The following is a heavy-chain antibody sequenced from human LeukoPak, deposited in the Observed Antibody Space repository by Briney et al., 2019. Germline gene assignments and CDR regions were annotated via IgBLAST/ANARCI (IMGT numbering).Heavy chain of an antibody. CDR1: GGSISSGGYY. V-gene: IGHV4-30-4*08. CDR3: ARDGLLRYTLGMDV. J-gene: IGHJ6*02. Sequence: SETLSLTCTVSGGSISSGGYYWSWIRQHPGKGLEWIGYIYYSGSTYYNPSLKSRVTISVDTSKNQFSLKLSSVTAADTAVYYCARDGLLRYTLGMDVWGQGTTVTVSS. CDR2: IYYSGST. D-gene: IGHD3-9*01.